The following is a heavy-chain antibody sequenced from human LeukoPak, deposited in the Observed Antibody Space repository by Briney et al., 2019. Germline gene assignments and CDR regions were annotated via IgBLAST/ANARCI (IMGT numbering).Heavy chain of an antibody. CDR1: RFTFSNHV. Sequence: GGSLRLSCAASRFTFSNHVMSWVRQAPGGGLECVSAISGSGRSTYYADSVKGRFTISRDNSKNTLYLQMNSLRAEDTALYYCARVAGTIRIWPQPFGDGMDVWGQGTTVTVSS. D-gene: IGHD3-16*01. V-gene: IGHV3-23*01. CDR3: ARVAGTIRIWPQPFGDGMDV. CDR2: ISGSGRST. J-gene: IGHJ6*02.